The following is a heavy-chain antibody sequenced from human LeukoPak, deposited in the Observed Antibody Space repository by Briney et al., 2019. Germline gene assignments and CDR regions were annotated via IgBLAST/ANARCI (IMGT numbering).Heavy chain of an antibody. CDR3: AREGMGTTFSAWFEP. CDR1: GFTFSSYS. CDR2: VSSDGSID. V-gene: IGHV3-30*03. D-gene: IGHD1-7*01. J-gene: IGHJ5*02. Sequence: GSLRLSCAASGFTFSSYSMNWVRQAPGKGLEWVAVVSSDGSIDYYADSLRGRFTVSRDNSKNTMFLQFNTLRPEDTAVYYCAREGMGTTFSAWFEPWGQGTLVTVSS.